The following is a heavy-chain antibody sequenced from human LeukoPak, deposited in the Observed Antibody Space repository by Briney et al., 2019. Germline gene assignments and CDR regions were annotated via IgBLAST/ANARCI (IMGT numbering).Heavy chain of an antibody. D-gene: IGHD3-3*01. Sequence: GGSLRLSCAASGFTFSSYGMHWVRQAPGKGLEWVAVISMDGSNKYYADSVKGRFTISRDNSKNTLYLQMNSLRAEDTAVYYCARVGRRFLERTLDYWGQGTLVTVSS. CDR3: ARVGRRFLERTLDY. V-gene: IGHV3-33*08. CDR2: ISMDGSNK. J-gene: IGHJ4*02. CDR1: GFTFSSYG.